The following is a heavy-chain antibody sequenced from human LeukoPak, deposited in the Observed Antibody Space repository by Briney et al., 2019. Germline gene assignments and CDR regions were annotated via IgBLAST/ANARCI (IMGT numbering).Heavy chain of an antibody. CDR2: INHGGST. J-gene: IGHJ1*01. V-gene: IGHV4-34*01. CDR3: AYSSGYQQQ. CDR1: GGSFSDYY. D-gene: IGHD3-22*01. Sequence: PSETLSLTCAVYGGSFSDYYWSWFRQPPGKGLEWIGEINHGGSTNYNPSLKSRVTLSVDTSKKQFSLKLSSVTAADTAVYYCAYSSGYQQQWGQGTLVTVSS.